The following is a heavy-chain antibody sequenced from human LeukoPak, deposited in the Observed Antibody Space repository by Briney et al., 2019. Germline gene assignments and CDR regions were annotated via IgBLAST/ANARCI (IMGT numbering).Heavy chain of an antibody. CDR1: GYTFTGYY. V-gene: IGHV1-2*02. Sequence: ASVKVSCKASGYTFTGYYMHWVRQAPGQGLEWMGWINPNSGGTNYAQKFQGRVTMTRDTSISTAYMELSRLRSDDTAVYYCARVELATHWFDPWGQGTLVTVSS. D-gene: IGHD5-24*01. CDR3: ARVELATHWFDP. CDR2: INPNSGGT. J-gene: IGHJ5*02.